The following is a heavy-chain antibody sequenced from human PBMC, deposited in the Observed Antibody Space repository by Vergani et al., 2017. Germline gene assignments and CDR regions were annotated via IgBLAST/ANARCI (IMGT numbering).Heavy chain of an antibody. V-gene: IGHV3-21*04. CDR3: ARVTMRYYYMDV. D-gene: IGHD4/OR15-4a*01. CDR2: SSSSSSYI. Sequence: EVQLLESGGGLVQLGGSLRLSCAASGFTFSSYAMSWVRQAPGKGLEWVSASSSSSSYIYYADSVKGRFTISRDNAKNSLYLQMNSLRAEDTALYHCARVTMRYYYMDVWGKGTTVTVSS. CDR1: GFTFSSYA. J-gene: IGHJ6*03.